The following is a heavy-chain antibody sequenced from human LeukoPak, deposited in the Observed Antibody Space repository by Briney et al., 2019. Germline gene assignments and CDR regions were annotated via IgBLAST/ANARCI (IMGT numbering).Heavy chain of an antibody. CDR3: ASQGRRDGYNPLVY. CDR2: ISSSASTM. CDR1: GFTFSDYY. Sequence: PGGSLRLSCAASGFTFSDYYMSWIRQAPGKGLEWVSCISSSASTMDYADSVKGRFTISGDNAKNSLYLQMNSLRAEDTAVYYCASQGRRDGYNPLVYWGQGTLVTVSS. D-gene: IGHD5-24*01. V-gene: IGHV3-11*01. J-gene: IGHJ4*02.